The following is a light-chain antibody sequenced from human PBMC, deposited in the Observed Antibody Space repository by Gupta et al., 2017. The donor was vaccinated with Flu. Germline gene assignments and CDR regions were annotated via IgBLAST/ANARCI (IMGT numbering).Light chain of an antibody. CDR2: KDS. V-gene: IGLV3-25*02. CDR1: ALPKQY. CDR3: QSADSSGTWV. J-gene: IGLJ3*02. Sequence: SSALTQPPSVSVSPGQPARITCSGDALPKQYAYWYQQKPGQAPVLVIYKDSERTSGIPARFSGSSAGTTVTMTISGVQAEDDADYYCQSADSSGTWVFGGGTKLTVL.